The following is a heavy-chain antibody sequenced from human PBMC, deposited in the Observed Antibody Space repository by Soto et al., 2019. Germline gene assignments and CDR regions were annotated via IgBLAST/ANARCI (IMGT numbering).Heavy chain of an antibody. D-gene: IGHD3-10*01. CDR3: ARDHGSGIGLDYYYGMDV. V-gene: IGHV3-30-3*01. CDR1: GFTFSSYA. Sequence: QVQLVESGGGVVQPGRSLRLSCAASGFTFSSYAMHWVRQAPGKGLEWVAVISYDGSNKYYADSVKGRFTISRDNSKNTLYLQMNSLRAEDTAVYYCARDHGSGIGLDYYYGMDVWGQGTTVTVSS. CDR2: ISYDGSNK. J-gene: IGHJ6*02.